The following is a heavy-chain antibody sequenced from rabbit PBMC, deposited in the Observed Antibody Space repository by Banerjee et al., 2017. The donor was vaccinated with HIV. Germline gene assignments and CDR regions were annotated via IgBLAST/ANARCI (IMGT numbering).Heavy chain of an antibody. V-gene: IGHV1S40*01. CDR1: GFTVSSYW. Sequence: QSVEESGGDLVKPGASLTLTCTASGFTVSSYWMCWVRQAPGKGLEWIACIDTGTNGRIDYASWAKGRFTISKSSSTTVTLQMTSLTAADTATYFCAREHSYADYGVYGYATHGMDLWGPGTLVTVS. CDR2: IDTGTNGRI. D-gene: IGHD2-1*01. J-gene: IGHJ6*01. CDR3: AREHSYADYGVYGYATHGMDL.